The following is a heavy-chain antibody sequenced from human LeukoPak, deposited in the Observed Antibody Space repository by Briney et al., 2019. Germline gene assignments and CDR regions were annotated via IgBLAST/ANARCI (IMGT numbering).Heavy chain of an antibody. V-gene: IGHV3-13*04. J-gene: IGHJ4*02. CDR1: GFTFSSYD. CDR2: IGAAGEM. D-gene: IGHD6-19*01. CDR3: VRRLRGWSSGFDY. Sequence: GGSLRLSCAASGFTFSSYDMHWVRQATGKGLEWVSTIGAAGEMFYPGSVKGRFTISRDDAKNSMCLQMNSLRAGDTAVYYCVRRLRGWSSGFDYWGQGILVTVSS.